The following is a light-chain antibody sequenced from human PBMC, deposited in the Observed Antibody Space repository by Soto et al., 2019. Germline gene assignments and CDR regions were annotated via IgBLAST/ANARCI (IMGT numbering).Light chain of an antibody. CDR3: QQYGVAPPHT. Sequence: EIGMTQSPATLSVSPGERATLSCRASQSVRTDLAWYQQKPGRPPRLLIYAASTRATGIPDRFSGSGSGTDFTLTISGLEPEDFALYYCQQYGVAPPHTVGGGTKVEV. CDR2: AAS. J-gene: IGKJ4*01. CDR1: QSVRTD. V-gene: IGKV3D-15*01.